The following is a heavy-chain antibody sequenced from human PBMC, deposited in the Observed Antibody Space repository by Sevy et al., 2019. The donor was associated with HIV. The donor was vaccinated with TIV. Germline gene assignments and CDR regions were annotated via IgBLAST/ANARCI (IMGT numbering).Heavy chain of an antibody. CDR1: GFSFSAYA. J-gene: IGHJ4*02. CDR2: LNSNGDTT. V-gene: IGHV3-64D*06. D-gene: IGHD1-20*01. Sequence: GGSLRLSCSASGFSFSAYAMHWVRQAAGKGLEYVSALNSNGDTTYYADSVKGRFTISRDNSKNTLYLQMSSLRPEDSAVYYCLKSNSRIFDYWGQGTLVTVSS. CDR3: LKSNSRIFDY.